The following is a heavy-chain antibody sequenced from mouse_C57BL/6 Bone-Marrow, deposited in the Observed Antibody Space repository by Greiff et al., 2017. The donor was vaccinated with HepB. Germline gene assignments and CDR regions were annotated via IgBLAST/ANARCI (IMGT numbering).Heavy chain of an antibody. CDR3: ARIYYYGSSFAY. Sequence: QVQLQQPGAELVKPGASVKLSCKASGYTFTSYWMHWVKQRPGQGLEWIGMIHPNSGSTNYNEKFKSKATLTVDKSSSTAYMQLSSLTSEDSAVYYCARIYYYGSSFAYWGQGTLVTVSA. CDR2: IHPNSGST. V-gene: IGHV1-64*01. D-gene: IGHD1-1*01. CDR1: GYTFTSYW. J-gene: IGHJ3*01.